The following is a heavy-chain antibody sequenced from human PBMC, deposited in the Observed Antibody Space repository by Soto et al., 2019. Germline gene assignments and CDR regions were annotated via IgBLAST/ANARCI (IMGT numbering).Heavy chain of an antibody. CDR3: AKVSEIGAAAGYFDY. V-gene: IGHV3-33*03. CDR1: GFTFSSYG. D-gene: IGHD6-13*01. J-gene: IGHJ4*02. CDR2: IWYDGSNK. Sequence: GGSLRLSCAASGFTFSSYGMHWVRQAPGKGLEWVAVIWYDGSNKYYADSVKGRFTISRDNAKNSLYLQMNSLRPEDTALYYCAKVSEIGAAAGYFDYWGQGTLVTVSS.